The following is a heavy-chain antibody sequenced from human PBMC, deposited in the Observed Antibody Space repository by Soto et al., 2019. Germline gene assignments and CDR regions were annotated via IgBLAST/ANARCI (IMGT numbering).Heavy chain of an antibody. J-gene: IGHJ4*02. CDR1: GFTFSSYS. V-gene: IGHV3-48*01. D-gene: IGHD3-3*01. CDR3: AREYGGRNFWSGYYNYFDY. CDR2: ISSSSSTI. Sequence: GGSLRLSCAASGFTFSSYSMNWVRQAPGKGLEWVSYISSSSSTIYYADSVKGRFTISRDNAKNSLYLQMNSLRAEDTAVYYCAREYGGRNFWSGYYNYFDYWGQGTLVTVSS.